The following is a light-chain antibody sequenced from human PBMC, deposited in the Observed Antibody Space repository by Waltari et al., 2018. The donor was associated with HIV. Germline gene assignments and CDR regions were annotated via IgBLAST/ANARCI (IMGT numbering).Light chain of an antibody. CDR2: DTN. CDR3: LLSYSGARPHVV. J-gene: IGLJ2*01. CDR1: TGAVTSSNY. Sequence: QAVVTQEPYLAVSPGGTVTLTCGSTTGAVTSSNYPYWFHQKPGQAPRKLIYDTNNKHSWTPARFSGSLLGGRAALTLSGAQPEDEAEYYCLLSYSGARPHVVFGGGTKLTVL. V-gene: IGLV7-46*01.